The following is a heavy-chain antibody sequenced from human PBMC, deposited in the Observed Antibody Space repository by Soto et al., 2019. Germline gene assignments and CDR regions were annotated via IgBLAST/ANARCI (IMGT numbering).Heavy chain of an antibody. CDR2: IYYSGST. D-gene: IGHD6-19*01. CDR1: CGSINSSSYF. CDR3: ARHYSSGSRNWFDP. V-gene: IGHV4-39*01. J-gene: IGHJ5*02. Sequence: SETLSLTCSVSCGSINSSSYFWGWVCQPPGKGLEWIGSIYYSGSTYYNPSLRSRVTISVDTSKNQFSLKLSSVTAADTAVFYCARHYSSGSRNWFDPWGQGTLVTVSS.